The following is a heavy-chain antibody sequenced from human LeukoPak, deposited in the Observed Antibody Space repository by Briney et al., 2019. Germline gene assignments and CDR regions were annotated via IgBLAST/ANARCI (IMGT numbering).Heavy chain of an antibody. CDR1: GFTVSSNY. Sequence: GGSLILSCAASGFTVSSNYMSWVRQAPGKGLEWVSVIYSGGSTYHADSVKGRFTISRDNSKNTLYLQMNSLRAEDTAVYYCARESRGYNPYYFDYWGQGTLVTVSS. V-gene: IGHV3-66*01. D-gene: IGHD5-24*01. CDR3: ARESRGYNPYYFDY. CDR2: IYSGGST. J-gene: IGHJ4*02.